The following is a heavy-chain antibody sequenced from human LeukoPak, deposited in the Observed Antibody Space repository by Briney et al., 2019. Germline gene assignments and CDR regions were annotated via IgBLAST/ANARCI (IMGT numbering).Heavy chain of an antibody. V-gene: IGHV1-18*01. Sequence: ASVKVSCKASGYTFTSYGISWVRQAPGQGLEWMGWISTYNGNTNYAQKLQGRVTMTTDTSTSTAYMELRRLRADDTAVYYCARGDCSSTICYSPMDVWGKGTTVTVSS. CDR2: ISTYNGNT. CDR3: ARGDCSSTICYSPMDV. CDR1: GYTFTSYG. J-gene: IGHJ6*03. D-gene: IGHD2-2*01.